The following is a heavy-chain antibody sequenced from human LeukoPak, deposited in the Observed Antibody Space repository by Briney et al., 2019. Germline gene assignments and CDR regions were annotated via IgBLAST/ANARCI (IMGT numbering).Heavy chain of an antibody. CDR3: ARDRRLWNMDV. CDR1: RFTVSSNY. J-gene: IGHJ6*03. D-gene: IGHD4/OR15-4a*01. Sequence: GGSLRLSCAASRFTVSSNYMTWVRQAAGKGLEWVSRINSDGSTTTYADSVKGRFTISRDNAKNTLYLQMNSLRAEDTAVYYCARDRRLWNMDVWGTGTTVTISS. V-gene: IGHV3-74*01. CDR2: INSDGSTT.